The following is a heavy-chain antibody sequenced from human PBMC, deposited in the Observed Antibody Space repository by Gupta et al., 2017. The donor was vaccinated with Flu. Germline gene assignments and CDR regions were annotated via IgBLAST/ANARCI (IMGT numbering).Heavy chain of an antibody. CDR1: GGSFSGYY. D-gene: IGHD3-16*01. Sequence: QVQLQQWGAGLLKPSETLSLTCAVYGGSFSGYYWSWIRQPPGKGLEWIGEINHSGSTNYNPSLKSRVTISVDTSKNQFSLKLSSVTAADTAVYYCASRKLDRSGITTRGGRPYGMDVWGQGTTVTVSS. J-gene: IGHJ6*02. CDR2: INHSGST. CDR3: ASRKLDRSGITTRGGRPYGMDV. V-gene: IGHV4-34*01.